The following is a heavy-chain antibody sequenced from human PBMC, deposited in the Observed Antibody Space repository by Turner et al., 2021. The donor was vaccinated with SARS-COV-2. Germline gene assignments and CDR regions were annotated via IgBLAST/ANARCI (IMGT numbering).Heavy chain of an antibody. CDR1: CGSVSSGAYY. CDR2: SFHSGTT. J-gene: IGHJ5*02. Sequence: QVQLRESGPGLVKSSATLSLTCTVSCGSVSSGAYYCGWIRQSPGKALEWIGESFHSGTTTYNPSLNSRVTISLDTSKNQFSLKLNSVTAADTAVYYCARGRGIVVVPDAIEDYWFDPWGQGTLVTVSS. D-gene: IGHD2-21*02. V-gene: IGHV4-61*08. CDR3: ARGRGIVVVPDAIEDYWFDP.